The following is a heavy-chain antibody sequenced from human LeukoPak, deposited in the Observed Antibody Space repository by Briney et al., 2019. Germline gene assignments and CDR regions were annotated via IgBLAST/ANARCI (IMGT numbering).Heavy chain of an antibody. CDR1: RYSIISGYY. V-gene: IGHV4-38-2*02. D-gene: IGHD6-13*01. CDR3: ERDPLSIGADGYFDY. Sequence: PSETLSLTCTFSRYSIISGYYWGWIRQPPGKGLEWSGSIYQSESTYYNRSLKSRVTISVDTYNTQLSLKLSSVPAAETAVYYCERDPLSIGADGYFDYWGQGTLVTVSS. CDR2: IYQSEST. J-gene: IGHJ4*02.